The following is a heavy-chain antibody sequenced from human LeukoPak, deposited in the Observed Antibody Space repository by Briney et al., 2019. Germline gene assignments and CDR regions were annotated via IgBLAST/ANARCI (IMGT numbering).Heavy chain of an antibody. J-gene: IGHJ5*02. CDR2: ITHSGST. V-gene: IGHV4-34*01. Sequence: KPSETLSLTCAVYGGSFSGYYWSWIRQPPGKGLEWIGEITHSGSTNYNPSLKSRVTISVDTSKNQFSLKLSSMTAADTAVYYCARVSALGYCSSTSCYTRVWWFDPWGQGTLVTVSS. D-gene: IGHD2-2*02. CDR1: GGSFSGYY. CDR3: ARVSALGYCSSTSCYTRVWWFDP.